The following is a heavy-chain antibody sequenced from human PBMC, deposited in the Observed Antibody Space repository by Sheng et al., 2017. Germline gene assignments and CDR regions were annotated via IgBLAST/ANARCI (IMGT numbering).Heavy chain of an antibody. CDR3: ARGGFREYDFWSGYRQTGYMDV. D-gene: IGHD3-3*01. CDR1: GFDFKTYV. J-gene: IGHJ6*03. CDR2: ISYDGDNK. Sequence: QVQLEESGGGVVQPGRNQRLSCAAFGFDFKTYVLHWVRQAPGKGLEWVAVISYDGDNKFYADSVKGRFTISRDNSNNTLYLQMNSLRPEDTAVYYCARGGFREYDFWSGYRQTGYMDVWGKGTTVIVS. V-gene: IGHV3-30*04.